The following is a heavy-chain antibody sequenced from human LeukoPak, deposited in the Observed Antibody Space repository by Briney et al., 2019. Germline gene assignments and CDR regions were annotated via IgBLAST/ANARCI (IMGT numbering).Heavy chain of an antibody. Sequence: GSLRLSCAASGFTVSSNYMSWIRQPPGKGLEWIGEINHSGSTNYNPSLKSRVTMSADTSKNQFSLKLSSVTTADTAVYYCARVPRSYYYYYYMDVWGKGTTVTVSS. CDR2: INHSGST. V-gene: IGHV4-34*01. J-gene: IGHJ6*03. CDR1: GFTVSSNY. CDR3: ARVPRSYYYYYYMDV.